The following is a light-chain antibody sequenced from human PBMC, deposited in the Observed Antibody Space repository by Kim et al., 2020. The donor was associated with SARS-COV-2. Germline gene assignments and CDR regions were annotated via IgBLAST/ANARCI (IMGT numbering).Light chain of an antibody. CDR2: RNN. CDR3: AAWDDSLHVV. CDR1: RSNIRSNY. J-gene: IGLJ2*01. Sequence: PGQRVTISCSGSRSNIRSNYVYWYQQHRGTAPKLLIYRNNQRPSGVPDRFSGSKSGTSASLATSGLRSEDEADYYCAAWDDSLHVVFGGGTQLTVL. V-gene: IGLV1-47*01.